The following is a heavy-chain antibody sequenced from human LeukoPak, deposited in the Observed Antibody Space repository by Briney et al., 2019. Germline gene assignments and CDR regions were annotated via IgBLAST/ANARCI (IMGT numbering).Heavy chain of an antibody. J-gene: IGHJ4*02. CDR1: GFTFSSYS. Sequence: GGSLRLSCAASGFTFSSYSMNWVRQAPGKGLKWVSYISSSSSTIYYADSVKGRFTISRDNAKNSLYLQMNSLRAEDTAVYYCARFRSGSYFDYWGQGTLVTVSS. D-gene: IGHD1-26*01. V-gene: IGHV3-48*01. CDR3: ARFRSGSYFDY. CDR2: ISSSSSTI.